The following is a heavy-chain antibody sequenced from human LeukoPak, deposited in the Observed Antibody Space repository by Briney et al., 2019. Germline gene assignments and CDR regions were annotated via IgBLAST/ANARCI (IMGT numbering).Heavy chain of an antibody. CDR1: GFTFSSYS. CDR2: ISSSSSYI. Sequence: GGSLRLSCAASGFTFSSYSMNWVRQAPGKGLEWVSSISSSSSYIYYADSVKGRFTISRDNAKNSLYLQMNSLRAEDTAVYYCARGGRGTPGAFDIWGQGTMVTVSS. J-gene: IGHJ3*02. V-gene: IGHV3-21*01. D-gene: IGHD1-1*01. CDR3: ARGGRGTPGAFDI.